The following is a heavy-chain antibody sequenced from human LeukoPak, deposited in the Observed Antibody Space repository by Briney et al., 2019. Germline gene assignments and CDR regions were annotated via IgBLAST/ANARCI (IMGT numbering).Heavy chain of an antibody. J-gene: IGHJ6*03. CDR3: ARESDYCSSTSCYLPGHYYYYYYMDV. D-gene: IGHD2-2*01. Sequence: SGGSLRLSCAASGFTFSSYWMSWVRQAPGKGLEWVANIKQDGSEKYYVDSVKGRFTISRDNAKNSLYLQMNSLRAEDTAVYYCARESDYCSSTSCYLPGHYYYYYYMDVWGKGTTVTVSS. CDR2: IKQDGSEK. V-gene: IGHV3-7*01. CDR1: GFTFSSYW.